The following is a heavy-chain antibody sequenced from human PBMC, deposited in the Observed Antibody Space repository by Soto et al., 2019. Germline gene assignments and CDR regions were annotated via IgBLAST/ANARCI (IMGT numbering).Heavy chain of an antibody. V-gene: IGHV4-34*01. Sequence: SETLSLTCAVYGGSFSGYYWSWIRQPPGKGLEWIGEINHSGGTNYNPSLKSRVTISVDTSKNQFSLKLSSVTAADTAVYYCARGLLRGFIAAAGRKSNWFDPWGQGTLVTVSS. CDR2: INHSGGT. D-gene: IGHD6-13*01. J-gene: IGHJ5*02. CDR1: GGSFSGYY. CDR3: ARGLLRGFIAAAGRKSNWFDP.